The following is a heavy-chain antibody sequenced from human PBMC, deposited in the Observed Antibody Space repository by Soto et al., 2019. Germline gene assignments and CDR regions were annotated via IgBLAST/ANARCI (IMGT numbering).Heavy chain of an antibody. D-gene: IGHD3-22*01. CDR2: INPNSGGT. CDR1: GYSFTGYD. Sequence: ASVKVSXKASGYSFTGYDMHWVRQAPGQGLEWMGWINPNSGGTNYAQKFQGWVTMTRDTSISTAYMELSRLGSDDTAVYYCAREPIYYYYDHEYYYYGMDVWGQGTTVTVSS. CDR3: AREPIYYYYDHEYYYYGMDV. V-gene: IGHV1-2*04. J-gene: IGHJ6*02.